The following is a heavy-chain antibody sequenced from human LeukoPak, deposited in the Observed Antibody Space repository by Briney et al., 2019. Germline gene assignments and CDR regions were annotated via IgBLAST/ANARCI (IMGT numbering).Heavy chain of an antibody. J-gene: IGHJ4*02. Sequence: GGSLRLSCAASGFTFSSYAMSWVRQAPGKGLEWVSAISASGGNTYYPDSVKGRFTISRDNSKNTLYLQMNSLRAEDTAVYYCAKAASPTTRYFDYWGQGTLVTVSS. D-gene: IGHD1-26*01. V-gene: IGHV3-23*01. CDR3: AKAASPTTRYFDY. CDR2: ISASGGNT. CDR1: GFTFSSYA.